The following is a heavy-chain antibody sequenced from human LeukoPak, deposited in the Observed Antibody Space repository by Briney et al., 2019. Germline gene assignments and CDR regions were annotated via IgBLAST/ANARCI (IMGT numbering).Heavy chain of an antibody. CDR3: ARDLIYYDSSGYHNDAFDI. D-gene: IGHD3-22*01. CDR1: GGSISNYY. V-gene: IGHV4-59*01. CDR2: IYYLGST. Sequence: PSETLSLTCTVSGGSISNYYWSWIRQPPGKGLECIGYIYYLGSTNYNPSLKSRVTISVDTSKNQFSLKLSSVTAADTAVCYCARDLIYYDSSGYHNDAFDIWGQGTMVTVSS. J-gene: IGHJ3*02.